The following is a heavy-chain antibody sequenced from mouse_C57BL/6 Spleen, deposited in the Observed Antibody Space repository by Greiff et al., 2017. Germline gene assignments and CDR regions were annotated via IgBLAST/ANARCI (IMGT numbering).Heavy chain of an antibody. V-gene: IGHV1-15*01. Sequence: VKLMESGAELVRPGASVTLSCKASGYTFTDYEMHWVKQTPVHGLEWIGAIDPETGGTAYNQKFKGKAILTADKSSSTAYMELRSLTSEDSAVYYCTRPSSGADYWGQGTTLTVSS. J-gene: IGHJ2*01. CDR2: IDPETGGT. CDR3: TRPSSGADY. D-gene: IGHD3-2*02. CDR1: GYTFTDYE.